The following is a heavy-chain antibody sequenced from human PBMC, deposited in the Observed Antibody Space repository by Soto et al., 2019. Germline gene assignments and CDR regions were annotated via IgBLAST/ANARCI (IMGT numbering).Heavy chain of an antibody. Sequence: PGGSLRLSCAASGLTFTSYSMNWVRQAPGKGLEWVSVIHSSSSTIYYAESVEGRFTISRDSAKNSLYLQMNSLRDEDTAGYYCARDRGYRSGFDFRGQG. V-gene: IGHV3-48*02. CDR1: GLTFTSYS. D-gene: IGHD2-15*01. J-gene: IGHJ4*02. CDR2: IHSSSSTI. CDR3: ARDRGYRSGFDF.